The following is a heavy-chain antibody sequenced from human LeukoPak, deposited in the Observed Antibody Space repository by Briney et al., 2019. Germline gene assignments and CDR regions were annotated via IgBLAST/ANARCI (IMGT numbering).Heavy chain of an antibody. CDR1: GFTFDDFT. J-gene: IGHJ4*02. CDR2: ITWDGYIT. V-gene: IGHV3-43*01. CDR3: AKGSLDDSSGYPLDY. Sequence: PGGSLRLSCAASGFTFDDFTMHWVRQAPGKGLEWVSLITWDGYITYYGDSVKGRFNISRDNSKNSLYLQMNSLRTEDTALYYCAKGSLDDSSGYPLDYWGQGTLVIVSS. D-gene: IGHD3-22*01.